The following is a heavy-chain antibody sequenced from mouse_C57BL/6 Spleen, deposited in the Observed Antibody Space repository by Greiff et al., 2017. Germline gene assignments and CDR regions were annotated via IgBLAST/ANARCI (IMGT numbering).Heavy chain of an antibody. V-gene: IGHV15-2*01. CDR3: ARGYGSSYGDAMDY. D-gene: IGHD1-1*01. CDR2: ILPSIGRT. CDR1: DSEVFPISY. J-gene: IGHJ4*01. Sequence: VQLQQSGSELRSPGSSVKLSCKDFDSEVFPISYMSWVRQNPGHGFEWIGGILPSIGRTFYGEKFVDKATLDADTLSTTADLELNSLTSEDSDIDYCARGYGSSYGDAMDYWGQGTSVTVSS.